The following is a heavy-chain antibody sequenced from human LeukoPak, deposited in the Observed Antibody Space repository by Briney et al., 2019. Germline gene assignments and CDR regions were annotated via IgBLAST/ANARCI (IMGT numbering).Heavy chain of an antibody. CDR1: GFTFSSYS. D-gene: IGHD5-18*01. V-gene: IGHV3-21*04. Sequence: GGSLRLSCTASGFTFSSYSMNWVRQAPGKGLEWVSSITGISTYMYYTDSVKGRFTISRDNAKNSLYLQMNSLRAEDTAVYYCAKVLTPSRIQLPGDAFDIWGQGTMVTVSS. CDR2: ITGISTYM. CDR3: AKVLTPSRIQLPGDAFDI. J-gene: IGHJ3*02.